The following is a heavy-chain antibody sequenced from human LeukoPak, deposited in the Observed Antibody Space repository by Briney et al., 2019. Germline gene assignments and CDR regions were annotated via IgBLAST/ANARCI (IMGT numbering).Heavy chain of an antibody. CDR1: GFTFNNFG. D-gene: IGHD2-2*01. J-gene: IGHJ4*02. Sequence: GGSLRLSCEASGFTFNNFGMHWVRQAPGKGLEWVAFIGYDESKKYYAESVKGRFTISRDDSKNTLYLQMSALKTEDTAVYYCAKDPGYQLLWIGGENYFDYWGQGTLVTVSS. V-gene: IGHV3-30*02. CDR2: IGYDESKK. CDR3: AKDPGYQLLWIGGENYFDY.